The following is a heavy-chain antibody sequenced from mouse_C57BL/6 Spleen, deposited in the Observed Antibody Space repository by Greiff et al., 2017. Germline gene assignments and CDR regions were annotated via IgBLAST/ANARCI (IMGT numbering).Heavy chain of an antibody. J-gene: IGHJ4*01. V-gene: IGHV1-64*01. CDR3: EREWDYYGRSPYYAMDY. D-gene: IGHD1-1*01. Sequence: QVQLQQPGAELVKPGASVKLSCKASGYTFTSYWMHWVKQRPGQGLEWIGMIHPNSGSTNYNEKFKSKATLTVDKSSSTAYMQLSSLTSEDPAVYDWEREWDYYGRSPYYAMDYWGQETSVTVSS. CDR1: GYTFTSYW. CDR2: IHPNSGST.